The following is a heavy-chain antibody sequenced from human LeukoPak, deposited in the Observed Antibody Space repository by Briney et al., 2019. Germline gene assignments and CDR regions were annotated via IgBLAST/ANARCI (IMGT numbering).Heavy chain of an antibody. D-gene: IGHD6-13*01. CDR3: ARGPHSSSRSNWFDP. CDR1: GFTFSSYS. J-gene: IGHJ5*02. V-gene: IGHV3-21*01. CDR2: ISSSSSYI. Sequence: PGGSLRLSCAASGFTFSSYSMNWVRQAPGKGLEWVSSISSSSSYIYYADSVKGRFTISRDNAKNSLYLQMNSLRAEDTAVYYCARGPHSSSRSNWFDPWGQGTLVTVSS.